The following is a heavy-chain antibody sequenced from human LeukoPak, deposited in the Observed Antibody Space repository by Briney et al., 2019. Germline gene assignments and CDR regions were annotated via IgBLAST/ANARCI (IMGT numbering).Heavy chain of an antibody. J-gene: IGHJ3*02. CDR1: GGSISSGGYS. Sequence: PSQTLSLTCAVSGGSISSGGYSWSWIRQPPGKGLEWIGYIYHSGSTYYNPSLKSRVTISVDRSKNQFSLKLSSVTAADTAVYYCAGGYMVRGVINAFDIWGQGTMVTVSS. CDR2: IYHSGST. V-gene: IGHV4-30-2*01. CDR3: AGGYMVRGVINAFDI. D-gene: IGHD3-10*01.